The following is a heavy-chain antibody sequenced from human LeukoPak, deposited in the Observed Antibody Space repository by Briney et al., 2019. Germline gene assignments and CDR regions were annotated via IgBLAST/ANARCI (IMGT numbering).Heavy chain of an antibody. J-gene: IGHJ4*02. Sequence: PGGSLRLSCEASGFTFSYRDMSWVRQAPGKGLEWVSAISERGDGTNYAESVKGRFTISRDNSENTLYLQMSSLRAEDTAIYYCAKRGTYFGGFDYWGQGTLVTVSS. CDR3: AKRGTYFGGFDY. V-gene: IGHV3-23*01. CDR2: ISERGDGT. CDR1: GFTFSYRD. D-gene: IGHD1-26*01.